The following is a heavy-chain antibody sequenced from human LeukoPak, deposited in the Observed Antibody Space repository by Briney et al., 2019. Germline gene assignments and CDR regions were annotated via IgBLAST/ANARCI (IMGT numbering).Heavy chain of an antibody. Sequence: ASVKVSCKASGYTFTGYYMHWVRQAPGQGLEWMGWINPNSGGTNYAQKFQGRVTMTGDTSISTAYMELSRLRSDDTAVYYCARNEKTPQQLATLYYYYYMDVWGKGTTVTVSS. J-gene: IGHJ6*03. CDR1: GYTFTGYY. V-gene: IGHV1-2*02. D-gene: IGHD6-13*01. CDR2: INPNSGGT. CDR3: ARNEKTPQQLATLYYYYYMDV.